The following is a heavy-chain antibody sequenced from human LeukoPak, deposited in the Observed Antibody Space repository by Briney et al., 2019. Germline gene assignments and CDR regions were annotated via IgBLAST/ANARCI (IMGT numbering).Heavy chain of an antibody. CDR1: GGSISSSSYY. D-gene: IGHD3-3*01. J-gene: IGHJ5*02. CDR3: ARHWGGVVYPFNWFDP. CDR2: IYYSGST. Sequence: PSETLSLTCTVSGGSISSSSYYWGWIRQPPGKGLEWIGSIYYSGSTYYNPSLKSRVTISVDTSENQFSLKLSSVTAADTAVYYCARHWGGVVYPFNWFDPWGQGTLVTVSS. V-gene: IGHV4-39*01.